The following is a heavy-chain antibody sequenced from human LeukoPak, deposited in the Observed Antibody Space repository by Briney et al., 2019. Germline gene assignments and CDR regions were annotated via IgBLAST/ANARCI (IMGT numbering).Heavy chain of an antibody. J-gene: IGHJ5*02. D-gene: IGHD5-18*01. CDR2: LYTSGST. CDR1: GGSFSGYY. V-gene: IGHV4-4*07. CDR3: AREVLGTWIHPTWFDP. Sequence: PSETLSLTCAVYGGSFSGYYWSWIRQPAGKGLEWIGHLYTSGSTNYNPSLKSRVTISVDTSKNQFSLKLSSVTAADTAVYYCAREVLGTWIHPTWFDPWGQGTLVTVSS.